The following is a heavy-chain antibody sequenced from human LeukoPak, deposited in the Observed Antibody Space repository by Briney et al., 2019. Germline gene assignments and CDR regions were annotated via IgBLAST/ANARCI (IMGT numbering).Heavy chain of an antibody. V-gene: IGHV3-30-3*01. CDR1: GFTFSTYF. CDR3: ARERQDTILHSGAFDI. J-gene: IGHJ3*02. Sequence: GRSLRLSCAASGFTFSTYFMPWVRQAPGKGLEWVADIASDGSHTFYVESVKGRFTISRDNSKNTLCLQMNSLRAEDTAVYFCARERQDTILHSGAFDIWGQGTMVTVSS. D-gene: IGHD2-21*01. CDR2: IASDGSHT.